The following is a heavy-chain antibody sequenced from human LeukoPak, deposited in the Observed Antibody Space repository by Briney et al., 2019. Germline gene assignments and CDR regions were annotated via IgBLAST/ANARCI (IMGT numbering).Heavy chain of an antibody. CDR2: ISTTT. CDR1: GFTFSSYW. J-gene: IGHJ5*01. Sequence: GGSLRLSCAASGFTFSSYWMSWVRQAPGKGLEWVSAISTTTYYADFVEGRFTISRDNSKNTLYLQMNSLRAEDTAVYYCAKPIGPRYGDYHNSCFDSWGQGTLVTVSS. V-gene: IGHV3-23*01. CDR3: AKPIGPRYGDYHNSCFDS. D-gene: IGHD4-17*01.